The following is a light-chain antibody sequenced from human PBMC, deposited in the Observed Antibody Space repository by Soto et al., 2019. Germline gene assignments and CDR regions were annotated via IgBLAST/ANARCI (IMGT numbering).Light chain of an antibody. CDR2: DVS. Sequence: DLQITQSPSALSASLGCRVTLTCRSSQNIGTSLAWYQQKPGRAPKVLIYDVSTLERGVPSRFSGSQFGSEFTLTISGLQPDDFATYYCQQYSNFATFGQGTKVDIK. V-gene: IGKV1-5*01. CDR1: QNIGTS. CDR3: QQYSNFAT. J-gene: IGKJ1*01.